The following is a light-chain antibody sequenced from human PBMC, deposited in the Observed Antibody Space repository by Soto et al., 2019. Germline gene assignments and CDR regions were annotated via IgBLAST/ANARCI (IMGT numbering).Light chain of an antibody. V-gene: IGKV3-20*01. J-gene: IGKJ4*01. Sequence: EIVLTQSPGTLSLSPGERATLSCRASQTISSTFLAWYRQRPGQAPRLLIYGASSRATGIPDRFSASGSGTDFTLTISRQEPEDFAVYYCQQFGLSPTFGGGTKVEI. CDR1: QTISSTF. CDR3: QQFGLSPT. CDR2: GAS.